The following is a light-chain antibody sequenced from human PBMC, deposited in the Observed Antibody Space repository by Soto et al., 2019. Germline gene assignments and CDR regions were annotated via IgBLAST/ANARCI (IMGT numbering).Light chain of an antibody. CDR3: QVWDSSNDHAWV. CDR2: DNS. J-gene: IGLJ3*02. V-gene: IGLV3-21*02. Sequence: SYELTQPPSVSVAPGQTARITCGGNNIGSKSVHWYQQKPGQAPVVVVYDNSDRPSGIPERFSGSNSGNTATLTIRRVEAGDEADYYCQVWDSSNDHAWVFGGGTQLTVL. CDR1: NIGSKS.